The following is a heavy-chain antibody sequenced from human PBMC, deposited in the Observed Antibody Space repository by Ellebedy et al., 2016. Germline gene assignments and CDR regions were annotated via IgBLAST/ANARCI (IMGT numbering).Heavy chain of an antibody. Sequence: GESLKISXVASGFTFSNHYMSWVRQAPGKGLEWVSFITSSGDSMYYADSVKGRFTISRDNAKNSLYLEMNSLRVEDTAVYYCARDPDTANKIDYWGQGTLVTVSS. CDR1: GFTFSNHY. CDR2: ITSSGDSM. D-gene: IGHD5-18*01. J-gene: IGHJ4*02. CDR3: ARDPDTANKIDY. V-gene: IGHV3-21*06.